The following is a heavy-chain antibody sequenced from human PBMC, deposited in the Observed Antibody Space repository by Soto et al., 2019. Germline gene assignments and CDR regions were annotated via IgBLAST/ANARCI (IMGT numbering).Heavy chain of an antibody. J-gene: IGHJ4*02. CDR3: ARGGPVSVSPTWQLLGYFDY. D-gene: IGHD2-15*01. CDR1: GGSISRGAYF. CDR2: ISYTGAT. Sequence: QVHLQESGPGQVRPSQTLSLSCSVSGGSISRGAYFWTWIRQFPGKGLEWIAYISYTGATYYNPSLNSRVTILADTSKNQLSLKLNSVTSADTAVYYCARGGPVSVSPTWQLLGYFDYWGQGTLVTVSS. V-gene: IGHV4-31*03.